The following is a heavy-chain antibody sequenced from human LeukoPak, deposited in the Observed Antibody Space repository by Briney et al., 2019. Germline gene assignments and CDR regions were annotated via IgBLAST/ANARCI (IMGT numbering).Heavy chain of an antibody. Sequence: GGSLRLSCAASGFTFSNCGMHWVRQAPGKGLEWVAVIAYDGSNQYYTDSVKGRFTVSRDNSKNTVYPQMNSLRAEDTAVYYCTKDQGLLHGPSEYWGQGTLVTVSS. J-gene: IGHJ4*02. D-gene: IGHD3-22*01. CDR3: TKDQGLLHGPSEY. V-gene: IGHV3-30*18. CDR2: IAYDGSNQ. CDR1: GFTFSNCG.